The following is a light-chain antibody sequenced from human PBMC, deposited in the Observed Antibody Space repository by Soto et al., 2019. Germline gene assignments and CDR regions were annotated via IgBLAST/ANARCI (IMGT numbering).Light chain of an antibody. CDR2: GAS. J-gene: IGKJ1*01. V-gene: IGKV3D-15*01. Sequence: EIVMTQSPATLSVSPGERATLSCRASQSVSSNLAWYQQKPGQAPRLLIYGASTRATGIPDRFSGSGSGTDFTLTISKLEPEDFAVYYCQQHGRTFGQGTKVDIK. CDR1: QSVSSN. CDR3: QQHGRT.